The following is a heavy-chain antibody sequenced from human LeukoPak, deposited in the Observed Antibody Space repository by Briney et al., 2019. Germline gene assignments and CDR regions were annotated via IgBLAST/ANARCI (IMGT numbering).Heavy chain of an antibody. D-gene: IGHD3-9*01. V-gene: IGHV1-8*01. CDR3: ARGRRYDRAINDY. J-gene: IGHJ4*02. Sequence: ASVKVSCKASGYTFTSYDINWVRQATGQGLEWMGWMNPNSGNTGYAQKFQGRVTMTRNTSISTAYMELSSLRSEDTAVNYWARGRRYDRAINDYWGQGTLVTVSS. CDR1: GYTFTSYD. CDR2: MNPNSGNT.